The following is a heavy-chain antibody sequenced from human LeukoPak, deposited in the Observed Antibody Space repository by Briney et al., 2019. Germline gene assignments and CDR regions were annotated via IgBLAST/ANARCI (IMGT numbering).Heavy chain of an antibody. CDR2: ISSSSSYI. Sequence: PGGSLRLSCAASGFTFSSYSMNWVRQAPGKGLEWVSSISSSSSYIYYADSVKGRFTISRDNAKNSLYLQMNSLRAEDTAVYYCARDSVHGYYDSSGYSTLFDYWGQGTLVTVSS. V-gene: IGHV3-21*01. CDR3: ARDSVHGYYDSSGYSTLFDY. CDR1: GFTFSSYS. D-gene: IGHD3-22*01. J-gene: IGHJ4*02.